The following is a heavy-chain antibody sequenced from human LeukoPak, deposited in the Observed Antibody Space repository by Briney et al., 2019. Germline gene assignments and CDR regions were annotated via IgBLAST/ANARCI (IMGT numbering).Heavy chain of an antibody. CDR1: GFTFSDYY. V-gene: IGHV3-11*01. D-gene: IGHD4-17*01. Sequence: GRSLRLSCAAPGFTFSDYYMSWIRQAPGKGLEWISYISGGGSAIYYADSVKGRFTISRDNAKNSLYLQMNSLRAEDTAVYYCARPAGDYAYYYSYYMDVWGKGTTVTVSS. CDR3: ARPAGDYAYYYSYYMDV. CDR2: ISGGGSAI. J-gene: IGHJ6*03.